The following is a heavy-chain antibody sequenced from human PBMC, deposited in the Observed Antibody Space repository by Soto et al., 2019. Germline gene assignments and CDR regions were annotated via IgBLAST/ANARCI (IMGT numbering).Heavy chain of an antibody. CDR2: IRRHTHVT. D-gene: IGHD6-19*01. V-gene: IGHV3-48*01. CDR1: GLTLSTSS. J-gene: IGHJ4*02. Sequence: GGSLRLSCAAFGLTLSTSSMNWVRQAPGRGLEWISYIRRHTHVTAYADSVKGRFTISRDSAKNSLYLQMNSLRAEDTAVYYCASQQWLAPVWGQGTLVTVSS. CDR3: ASQQWLAPV.